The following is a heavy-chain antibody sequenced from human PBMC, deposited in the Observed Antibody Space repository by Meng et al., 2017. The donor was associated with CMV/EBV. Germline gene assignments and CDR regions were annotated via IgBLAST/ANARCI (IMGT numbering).Heavy chain of an antibody. CDR3: AREVGYQLPRH. J-gene: IGHJ4*02. V-gene: IGHV3-30-3*01. CDR1: GFTFSSYA. D-gene: IGHD2-2*01. Sequence: GGSLRLSCAASGFTFSSYAMHWVRQAPGKGLEWVAVISYDGSYKYYADSVKGRFTISRDNSKNTLYLQMNSLRAEDTAVYYCAREVGYQLPRHWGQGTLVTVSS. CDR2: ISYDGSYK.